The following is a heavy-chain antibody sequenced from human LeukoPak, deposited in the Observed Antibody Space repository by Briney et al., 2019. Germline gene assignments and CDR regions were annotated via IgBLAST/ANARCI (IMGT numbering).Heavy chain of an antibody. CDR2: IYHSGST. CDR3: ARQLLGFGESDY. J-gene: IGHJ4*02. D-gene: IGHD3-10*01. Sequence: PSETLSLTCAVSGYSISSGYYWGWIRQPPGKGLEWIGRIYHSGSTYYNPSLKIRVTISVDTSKNQFSLKLSSATAADTAVYYCARQLLGFGESDYWGQGTLVTVSS. CDR1: GYSISSGYY. V-gene: IGHV4-38-2*01.